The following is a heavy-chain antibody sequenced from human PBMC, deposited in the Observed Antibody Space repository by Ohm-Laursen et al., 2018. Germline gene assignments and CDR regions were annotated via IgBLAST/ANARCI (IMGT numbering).Heavy chain of an antibody. CDR2: INPNSGGT. CDR3: AREALGWDAFDI. CDR1: GYTFTGYY. V-gene: IGHV1-2*02. D-gene: IGHD6-19*01. Sequence: GSSVKVSCKASGYTFTGYYMHWVRQAPGQGLEWMGWINPNSGGTNYAQKFQGRVTMTRDTSISTAYVELSRLRSDDTAVYYCAREALGWDAFDIWGQGTMVTVSS. J-gene: IGHJ3*02.